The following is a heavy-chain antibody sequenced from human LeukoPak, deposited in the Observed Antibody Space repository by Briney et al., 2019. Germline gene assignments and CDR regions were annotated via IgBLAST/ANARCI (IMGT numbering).Heavy chain of an antibody. D-gene: IGHD1-1*01. CDR1: DYSTSSSNW. CDR2: IHYSGTT. J-gene: IGHJ4*02. Sequence: PSETLSLTCAVSDYSTSSSNWWGWVRQPPGKGLEWIGYIHYSGTTYYNPSLLSRVTMSVDTSKNQFSLRLSSVTAVDTAVYYCARKHRWNGLYFDYWGQGILVTVSS. CDR3: ARKHRWNGLYFDY. V-gene: IGHV4-28*01.